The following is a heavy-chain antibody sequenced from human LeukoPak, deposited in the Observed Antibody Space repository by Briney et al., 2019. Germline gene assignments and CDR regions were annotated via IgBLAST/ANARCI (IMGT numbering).Heavy chain of an antibody. J-gene: IGHJ6*02. V-gene: IGHV1-18*01. D-gene: IGHD3-3*01. Sequence: GASVKVACKASGYTFPSYGFSGVRQAPGQGLEWMVWISAYNGNTNYAQKLQGRVTMTTDTSTSTAYMEMRSLRSDDTAVYYCARDKVRYDFWSGYSPDEYYYYGMDVWGQGTTVTVSS. CDR1: GYTFPSYG. CDR3: ARDKVRYDFWSGYSPDEYYYYGMDV. CDR2: ISAYNGNT.